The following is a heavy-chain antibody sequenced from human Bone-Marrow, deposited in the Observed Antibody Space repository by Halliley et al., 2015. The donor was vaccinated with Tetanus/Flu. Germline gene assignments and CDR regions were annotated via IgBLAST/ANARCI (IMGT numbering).Heavy chain of an antibody. V-gene: IGHV4-34*01. CDR2: INHSEST. D-gene: IGHD3-10*01. CDR3: ARRTPTVRYYYYGMDV. J-gene: IGHJ6*02. Sequence: PPRGKGLGWIGEINHSESTNYTPPLKGRVPISVDPPKNQFSLKLSSVTAADTAVYYCARRTPTVRYYYYGMDVWGQGP.